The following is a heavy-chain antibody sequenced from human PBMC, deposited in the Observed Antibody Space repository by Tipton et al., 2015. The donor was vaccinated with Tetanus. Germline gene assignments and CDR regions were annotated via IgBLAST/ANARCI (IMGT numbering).Heavy chain of an antibody. CDR2: ILPIFGTA. V-gene: IGHV1-69*06. D-gene: IGHD3-10*01. Sequence: QVQLVQSGAEVKKHGSSVKVSCKASGGTFSSYAISWVRQAPGHEPERMVGILPIFGTANYAQKFQRRVTITAGKSTSAAYMERRSLRSEDTAVYFGARGSYGSGSFDYWGQGTLVSVPS. J-gene: IGHJ4*02. CDR1: GGTFSSYA. CDR3: ARGSYGSGSFDY.